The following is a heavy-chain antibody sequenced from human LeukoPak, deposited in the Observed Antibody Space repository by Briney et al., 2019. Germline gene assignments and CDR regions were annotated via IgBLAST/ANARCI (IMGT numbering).Heavy chain of an antibody. V-gene: IGHV4-39*01. Sequence: PSETLSLTCTVSGGSISSRSYYWGWIRQPPGKGLEWIGSIYYTGSTYYNPSLKSRVTISVDTSKNQFSLNLRSVTDADTAVYCCARHPGTTSPVADWGQGTLVTVSS. D-gene: IGHD1-1*01. J-gene: IGHJ4*02. CDR3: ARHPGTTSPVAD. CDR1: GGSISSRSYY. CDR2: IYYTGST.